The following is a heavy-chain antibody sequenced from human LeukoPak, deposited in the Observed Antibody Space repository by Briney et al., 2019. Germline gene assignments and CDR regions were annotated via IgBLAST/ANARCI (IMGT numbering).Heavy chain of an antibody. CDR3: AREVLWFGESTHFDY. D-gene: IGHD3-10*01. CDR1: GFTFSSYG. J-gene: IGHJ4*02. CDR2: MSYDGNNK. V-gene: IGHV3-30*19. Sequence: GGSLRLSCAASGFTFSSYGMHWVRQAPGKGLECVAIMSYDGNNKYYADSVKGRFTISRDNSKNTMFLEMNSLRAEDTAVYYCAREVLWFGESTHFDYWGQGTLVTVSS.